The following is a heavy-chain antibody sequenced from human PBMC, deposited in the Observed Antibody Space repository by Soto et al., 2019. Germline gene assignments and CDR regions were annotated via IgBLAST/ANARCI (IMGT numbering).Heavy chain of an antibody. J-gene: IGHJ6*02. V-gene: IGHV3-15*07. CDR3: TTDDHSNSSYWSTMDV. CDR2: IKGKTDGGTT. D-gene: IGHD4-4*01. Sequence: EVQLVESGGGLVKPGESLRLSCAASGFTFTYAWLNWVRQVPGKGLEWVGRIKGKTDGGTTDYAAPVKGRFTISRDDSKNTLYLQMNNLKTEDTAVYYCTTDDHSNSSYWSTMDVWGRGTTVTVSS. CDR1: GFTFTYAW.